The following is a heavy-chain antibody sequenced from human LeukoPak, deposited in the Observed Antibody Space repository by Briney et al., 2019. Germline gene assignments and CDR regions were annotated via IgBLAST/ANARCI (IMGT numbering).Heavy chain of an antibody. J-gene: IGHJ4*02. CDR3: ARDLTAYHIYGAKDY. CDR1: GFTFSSYA. CDR2: TSYDGSNK. V-gene: IGHV3-30-3*01. Sequence: GGSLRLSCAASGFTFSSYAMHWVRQAPGKGLEWVAVTSYDGSNKYYADSVKGRFTISRDNSKNTLYLQMNSLRAEDTAVYYCARDLTAYHIYGAKDYWGQGTLVTVSS. D-gene: IGHD4-17*01.